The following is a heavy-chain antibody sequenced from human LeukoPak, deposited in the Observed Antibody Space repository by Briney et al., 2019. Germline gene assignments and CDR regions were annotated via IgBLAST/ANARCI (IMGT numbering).Heavy chain of an antibody. CDR3: ARSLPVAGTWFDY. CDR2: IKQDGSEK. CDR1: GFTFSSYS. Sequence: PGVSLRLSCAASGFTFSSYSMSWVRQAPGKGLEWVANIKQDGSEKYYADSVKGRFTISRHNAKNSLYLQMNSLRAEDTSVYYWARSLPVAGTWFDYWGQGTLVTVSS. D-gene: IGHD6-19*01. V-gene: IGHV3-7*01. J-gene: IGHJ4*02.